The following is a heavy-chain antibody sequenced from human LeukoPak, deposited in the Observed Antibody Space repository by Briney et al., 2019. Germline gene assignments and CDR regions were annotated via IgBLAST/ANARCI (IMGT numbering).Heavy chain of an antibody. Sequence: SGGSLRLSCAASGFTFSSYWMHWVRQAPGKGLVWVSRINKDGSSTSYADSVKGRFTISRDNAENTLYLQMNSLRAEDTAVYYCARLGGVATGEEDYWGQGTLVTVSS. CDR1: GFTFSSYW. J-gene: IGHJ4*02. CDR2: INKDGSST. D-gene: IGHD5-12*01. V-gene: IGHV3-74*01. CDR3: ARLGGVATGEEDY.